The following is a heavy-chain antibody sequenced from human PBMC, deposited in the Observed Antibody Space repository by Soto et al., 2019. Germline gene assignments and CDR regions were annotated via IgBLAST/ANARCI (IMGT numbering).Heavy chain of an antibody. CDR2: IYYSGST. J-gene: IGHJ4*02. CDR1: GGPISSYY. CDR3: AKGYEFFDY. V-gene: IGHV4-59*12. D-gene: IGHD5-12*01. Sequence: SETLSLTCTVSGGPISSYYWSWIRQPPGKGLEWIGYIYYSGSTDYNPSLKSRVTISIDTSKSQFSLKLSSVTAADTAVYYCAKGYEFFDYWGQGTLVTVSS.